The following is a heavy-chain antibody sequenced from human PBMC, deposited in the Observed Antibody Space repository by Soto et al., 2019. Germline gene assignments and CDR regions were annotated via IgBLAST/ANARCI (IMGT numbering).Heavy chain of an antibody. D-gene: IGHD4-17*01. CDR2: ISYDGSNR. V-gene: IGHV3-30-3*01. CDR1: GFTFSSYA. Sequence: QVQLVESGGGVVQPGRSLRLSCAASGFTFSSYAMHWVRQAPGKGLEWVAVISYDGSNRYYADSVKGRFTISRDNSKNPLYLQMRSLRAEDTAVYYCARNSLDYGDYPYNWFDPWGQGTLVTVSS. CDR3: ARNSLDYGDYPYNWFDP. J-gene: IGHJ5*02.